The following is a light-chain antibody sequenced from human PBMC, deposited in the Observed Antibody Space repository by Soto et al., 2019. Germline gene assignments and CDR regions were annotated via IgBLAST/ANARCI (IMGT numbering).Light chain of an antibody. J-gene: IGKJ2*01. CDR1: QSVRSN. CDR2: GAS. Sequence: EIVMTQSPATLSVSPGERATLSCRASQSVRSNLAWYQQKPGQAPRLLIYGASTRATGIPARFSGSGSGTEFTLTISSLQSEDFAVYYCQQYNNWPPYTVGQGTKVDSK. CDR3: QQYNNWPPYT. V-gene: IGKV3-15*01.